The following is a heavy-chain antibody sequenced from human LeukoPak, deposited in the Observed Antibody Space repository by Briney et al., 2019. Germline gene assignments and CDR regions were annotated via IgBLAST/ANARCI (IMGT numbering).Heavy chain of an antibody. D-gene: IGHD6-6*01. V-gene: IGHV4-39*01. CDR3: ARQIAARPFDY. CDR2: IYYSGST. J-gene: IGHJ4*02. Sequence: PSETLSLTGTVSGVSISSSSYYWGWIRQPPGKGLGWIGSIYYSGSTYYNPSLKSRVTISVDTSKNQFSLKLSSVTAADTAVYYCARQIAARPFDYWGQGTLVTVSS. CDR1: GVSISSSSYY.